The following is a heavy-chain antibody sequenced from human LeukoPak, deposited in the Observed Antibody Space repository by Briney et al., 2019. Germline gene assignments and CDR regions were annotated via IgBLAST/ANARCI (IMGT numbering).Heavy chain of an antibody. CDR1: GYTFTSYG. Sequence: GASVKVSCKASGYTFTSYGISWVRQAPGQGLEWMGWISAYNGNTNYAQKLQGRVTMTTDTSTSTAYMELRSLRSDDTAVYYCARVMSGSRYGSGSYSWFDPWGQGTLVTVPS. J-gene: IGHJ5*02. V-gene: IGHV1-18*01. D-gene: IGHD3-10*01. CDR2: ISAYNGNT. CDR3: ARVMSGSRYGSGSYSWFDP.